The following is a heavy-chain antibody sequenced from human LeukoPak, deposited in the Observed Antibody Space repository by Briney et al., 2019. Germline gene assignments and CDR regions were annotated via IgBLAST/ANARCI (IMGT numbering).Heavy chain of an antibody. J-gene: IGHJ3*02. CDR3: ARAHCSSTSCWNDAFDI. CDR2: INPSGGST. CDR1: GYTFTSDY. Sequence: ASVKVSCKASGYTFTSDYMHWVRQAPGQGLEWMGIINPSGGSTSYAQKFQGRVTMTRDTSTSTVYMELSSLRSEDTAVYYCARAHCSSTSCWNDAFDIWGQGTMVTVSS. D-gene: IGHD2-2*01. V-gene: IGHV1-46*01.